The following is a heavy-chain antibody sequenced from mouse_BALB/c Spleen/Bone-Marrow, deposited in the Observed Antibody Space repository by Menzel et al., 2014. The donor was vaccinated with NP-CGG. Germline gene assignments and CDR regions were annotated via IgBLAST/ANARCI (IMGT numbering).Heavy chain of an antibody. CDR2: IYPGDGDT. J-gene: IGHJ2*01. V-gene: IGHV1-80*01. D-gene: IGHD1-1*01. CDR3: ARRGYYGSSYYFDY. CDR1: GYAFSSYW. Sequence: QVHVKQSGAELVRPGSSVKISCKASGYAFSSYWMNWVKQRPGQGLEWIGQIYPGDGDTNYNGKFKGKATLTADKSSSTAYMRLSSLTSEDSAVYFCARRGYYGSSYYFDYWGQGTTLTVSS.